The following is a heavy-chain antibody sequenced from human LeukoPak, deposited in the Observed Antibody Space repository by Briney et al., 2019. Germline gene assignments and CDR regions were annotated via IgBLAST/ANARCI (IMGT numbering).Heavy chain of an antibody. CDR1: GGSISSSSYY. D-gene: IGHD2-8*01. V-gene: IGHV4-39*01. J-gene: IGHJ6*02. CDR3: ASLYCTNGVCYTDYYYGMDV. Sequence: SETLSLTCTVSGGSISSSSYYWGWIRQPPGKGLEWIGSIYYSGSTYYNPSLKSRVTISVDTSKNQFSLKLSSVTAADTAMYYCASLYCTNGVCYTDYYYGMDVWGQGTTVTVSS. CDR2: IYYSGST.